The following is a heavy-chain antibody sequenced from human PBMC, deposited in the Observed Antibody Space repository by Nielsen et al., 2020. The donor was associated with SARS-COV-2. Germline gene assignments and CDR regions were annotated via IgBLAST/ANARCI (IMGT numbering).Heavy chain of an antibody. CDR3: ARITPSSGWDY. Sequence: ASVKVSCKTSGYTFTSFAIHWVRQAPGQSLEWMGWINAGNGNTKYSQKFQGRVTMTRDTSANTAYMELSSLSSEDKAVYYCARITPSSGWDYWGQGTLVTVSS. CDR2: INAGNGNT. CDR1: GYTFTSFA. D-gene: IGHD6-19*01. V-gene: IGHV1-3*01. J-gene: IGHJ4*02.